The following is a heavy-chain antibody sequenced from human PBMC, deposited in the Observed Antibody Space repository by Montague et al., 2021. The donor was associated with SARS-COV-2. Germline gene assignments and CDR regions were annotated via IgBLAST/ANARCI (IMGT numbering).Heavy chain of an antibody. V-gene: IGHV4-34*01. Sequence: SETLSLTCAVHSGSFSTYSWNWIRQPQGKGLEWIGEIHHVGSTNYNPSLKSRVTISADTSKYQFSLTLTSVAAADTAVYYCARLGDGVVPSPILGVGPYYSYYYMDVWGKGTTVTVSS. D-gene: IGHD3-10*01. CDR1: SGSFSTYS. CDR2: IHHVGST. J-gene: IGHJ6*03. CDR3: ARLGDGVVPSPILGVGPYYSYYYMDV.